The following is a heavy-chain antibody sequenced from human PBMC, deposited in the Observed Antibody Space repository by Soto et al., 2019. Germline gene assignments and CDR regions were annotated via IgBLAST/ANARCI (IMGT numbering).Heavy chain of an antibody. CDR2: IKSKTDGGTT. Sequence: EVQLVESGGGLVKPGGSLRLSCAASGFTFSNAWMNWVRQAPGKGLEWVGRIKSKTDGGTTDYAAPVKGRFTISRDDSKNTLYLQMNSLKTQDTAGYYWTQDLPGMGPGAGKLMSDYWGQGNLVNGSS. V-gene: IGHV3-15*07. J-gene: IGHJ4*02. CDR1: GFTFSNAW. CDR3: TQDLPGMGPGAGKLMSDY. D-gene: IGHD6-13*01.